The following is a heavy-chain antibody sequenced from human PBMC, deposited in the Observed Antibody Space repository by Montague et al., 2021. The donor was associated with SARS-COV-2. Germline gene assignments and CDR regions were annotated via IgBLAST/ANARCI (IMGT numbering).Heavy chain of an antibody. CDR1: GGSISSDNW. J-gene: IGHJ5*02. CDR2: IFHSGSS. Sequence: SETLSLTCAVSGGSISSDNWGSWVRQSPGKGLEWIGEIFHSGSSXYNPSLKSRVTMSVDKSKNDFSLKLSPVTAADTAMYYCARRITMVRGVTKRNNWFDPWGRGILVTVSS. D-gene: IGHD3-10*01. CDR3: ARRITMVRGVTKRNNWFDP. V-gene: IGHV4-4*02.